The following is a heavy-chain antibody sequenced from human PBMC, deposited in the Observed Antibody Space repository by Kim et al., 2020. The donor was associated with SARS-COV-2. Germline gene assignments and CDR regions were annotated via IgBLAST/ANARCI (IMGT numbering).Heavy chain of an antibody. CDR2: ISAYNGNT. CDR1: GYTFTSYG. Sequence: ASVKVSCKASGYTFTSYGISWVRQAPGQGLEWMGWISAYNGNTNYAQKLQGRVTMTTDTSTSTAYMELRSLRSDDTAVYYCARSLHILYGSGSYYNLLWYWGQGTLVTVSS. CDR3: ARSLHILYGSGSYYNLLWY. V-gene: IGHV1-18*01. D-gene: IGHD3-10*01. J-gene: IGHJ4*02.